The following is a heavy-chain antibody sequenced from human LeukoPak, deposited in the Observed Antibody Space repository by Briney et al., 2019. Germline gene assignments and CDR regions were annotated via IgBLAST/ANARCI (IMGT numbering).Heavy chain of an antibody. D-gene: IGHD2-15*01. J-gene: IGHJ4*01. CDR1: GGSISPYY. Sequence: SETLSLTCTVSGGSISPYYWTWIRQPPGKGLEYVGYIYYTGGTNYNPSLKSRVTISVDTSKNQFSLKLTSVTATDTALYYCARLGFCRGDNCLDDYWGQGTLVTVSS. CDR3: ARLGFCRGDNCLDDY. V-gene: IGHV4-59*08. CDR2: IYYTGGT.